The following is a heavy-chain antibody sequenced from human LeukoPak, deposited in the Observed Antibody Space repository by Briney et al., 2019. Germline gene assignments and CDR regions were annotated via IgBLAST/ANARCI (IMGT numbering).Heavy chain of an antibody. V-gene: IGHV1-46*01. J-gene: IGHJ3*02. CDR2: INPSGGST. D-gene: IGHD6-6*01. CDR3: ATWTTSIAARPAFDAFDI. CDR1: GYTFTSYY. Sequence: ASVKVSCKASGYTFTSYYMHWVRQAPGQGLEWMGIINPSGGSTSYAQKFQGRVTMTRDTSTSTVYMELSSLRSEDTAVYYCATWTTSIAARPAFDAFDIWGQGTMVTVSS.